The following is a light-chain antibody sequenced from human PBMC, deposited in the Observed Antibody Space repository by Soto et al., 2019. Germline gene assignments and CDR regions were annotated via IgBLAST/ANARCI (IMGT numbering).Light chain of an antibody. CDR1: QSLLHSNGYNY. V-gene: IGKV2-28*01. CDR2: LGS. J-gene: IGKJ4*01. CDR3: LQALQTPLT. Sequence: DIVMTQSPLSLPVTPGEPASISCRSSQSLLHSNGYNYLDWYLQKPGQSPQLLIYLGSNRASGVPAKFSGSGSGTDFTLRISRVEAEDVGLYYWLQALQTPLTFGGGTKVEIK.